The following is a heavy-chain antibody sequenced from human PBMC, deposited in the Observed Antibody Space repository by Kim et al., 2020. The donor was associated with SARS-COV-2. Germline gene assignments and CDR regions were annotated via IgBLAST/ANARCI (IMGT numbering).Heavy chain of an antibody. D-gene: IGHD4-17*01. Sequence: GGSLRLSCAASGFTFSSYAMSWVRQAPGKGLEWVSAISGSGGSTYYADSVKGRFTISRDNSKNTLYLQMNSLRAEDTAVYYCAKGRHGDYWVNWFDPWGQGTLVTVSS. J-gene: IGHJ5*02. CDR1: GFTFSSYA. CDR2: ISGSGGST. V-gene: IGHV3-23*01. CDR3: AKGRHGDYWVNWFDP.